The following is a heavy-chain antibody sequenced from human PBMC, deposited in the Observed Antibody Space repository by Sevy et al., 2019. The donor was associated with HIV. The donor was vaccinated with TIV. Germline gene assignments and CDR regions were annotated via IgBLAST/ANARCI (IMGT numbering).Heavy chain of an antibody. J-gene: IGHJ6*02. CDR2: IIPIFGTA. Sequence: ASVKVSCKASGGTFSSYAISWVRQAPGQGLEWMGGIIPIFGTANYAQKFQGRVTITADESTSTAYMELSSLRSEDTAVYYCAGAVGHGSPPLYGMDVWGQGTTVTVSS. CDR3: AGAVGHGSPPLYGMDV. D-gene: IGHD2-15*01. V-gene: IGHV1-69*13. CDR1: GGTFSSYA.